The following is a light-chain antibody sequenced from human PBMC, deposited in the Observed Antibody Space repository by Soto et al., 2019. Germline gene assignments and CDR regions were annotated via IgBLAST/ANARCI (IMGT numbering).Light chain of an antibody. V-gene: IGLV2-8*01. CDR3: CSYAGSNNFVV. CDR1: SSDVGGYNY. J-gene: IGLJ2*01. Sequence: QSALTQPPSASGSPGQSVTFSCTGTSSDVGGYNYVSWYQQHPGKAPKLMIYEVSKRPSGVADRFSGSKSGNTASLTVSGLQAEDEADYYCCSYAGSNNFVVFGGGTKVTV. CDR2: EVS.